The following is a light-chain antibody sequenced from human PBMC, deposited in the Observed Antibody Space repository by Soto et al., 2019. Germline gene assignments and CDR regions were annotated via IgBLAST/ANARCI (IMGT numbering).Light chain of an antibody. V-gene: IGKV3-15*01. CDR3: QHYNNWRT. CDR1: QSVGSK. CDR2: GAS. J-gene: IGKJ5*01. Sequence: EIVMTQSPATLSASPGERDTLSCRASQSVGSKLAWYQQQPGQAPXXLIYGASTRATGIPARLSGSGSGTDFTPTISSLHSEFFAFYYCQHYNNWRTFGQGTRLEIK.